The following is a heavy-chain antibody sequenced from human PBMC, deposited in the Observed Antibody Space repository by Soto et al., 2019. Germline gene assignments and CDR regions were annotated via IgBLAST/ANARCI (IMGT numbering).Heavy chain of an antibody. J-gene: IGHJ4*02. CDR1: GFTVSSNY. CDR2: IYSGGSA. V-gene: IGHV3-66*04. D-gene: IGHD5-18*01. CDR3: ARHGYSYGGGYFDY. Sequence: EVQLVESGGGLVLRGGSLRLSCAASGFTVSSNYMSWVRQAPGKGLEWVSVIYSGGSAYYADSVKGRFTISRDNSKNTLYLQMNSLRAEDTAVYYCARHGYSYGGGYFDYWGQGTLVTVSS.